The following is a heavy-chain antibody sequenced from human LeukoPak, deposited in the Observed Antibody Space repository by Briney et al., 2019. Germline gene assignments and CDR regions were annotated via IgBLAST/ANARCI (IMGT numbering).Heavy chain of an antibody. J-gene: IGHJ4*02. CDR3: ARDSGSGGPFDY. D-gene: IGHD3-10*01. CDR2: IYYSGST. V-gene: IGHV4-39*02. Sequence: SETLSLTCTVSGGSISSSSYYWGWIRQPPGKGLEWIGSIYYSGSTYYNPSLKSRVTISVDTSKNQFSLKLSSVTAADTAVYYCARDSGSGGPFDYWGQGTLVTVSS. CDR1: GGSISSSSYY.